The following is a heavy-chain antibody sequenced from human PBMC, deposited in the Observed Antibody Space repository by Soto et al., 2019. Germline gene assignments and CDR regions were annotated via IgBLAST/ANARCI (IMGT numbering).Heavy chain of an antibody. Sequence: ASVKVSCRASGYTFTSYGISWVRQAPGQGFEWMGWISAYNGNTNYAQKLQGRVTMTTDTSTSTAYMELRSLRSDDTAVYYCARGAVDILTGYYNVPFDYWGQGTLVTVSS. CDR1: GYTFTSYG. D-gene: IGHD3-9*01. CDR2: ISAYNGNT. CDR3: ARGAVDILTGYYNVPFDY. J-gene: IGHJ4*02. V-gene: IGHV1-18*01.